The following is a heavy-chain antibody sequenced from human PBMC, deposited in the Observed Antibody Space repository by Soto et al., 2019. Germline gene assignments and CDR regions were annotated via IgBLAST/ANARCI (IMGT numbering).Heavy chain of an antibody. D-gene: IGHD3-22*01. CDR2: IYPGDSDT. V-gene: IGHV5-51*01. J-gene: IGHJ6*02. CDR3: ARAHYDSSGYYLGYGMDV. CDR1: GFTFTTYW. Sequence: GESLKISCKGSGFTFTTYWIGWVRQMPGKGLEWMGIIYPGDSDTKYSPSFQGRVTISADKSISTAYLQWNSLRASDTAMYYCARAHYDSSGYYLGYGMDVWGQGTTVTVS.